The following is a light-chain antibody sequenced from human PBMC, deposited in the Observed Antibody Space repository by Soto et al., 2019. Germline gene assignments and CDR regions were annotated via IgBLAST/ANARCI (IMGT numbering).Light chain of an antibody. J-gene: IGKJ1*01. V-gene: IGKV3-20*01. CDR1: QSVRSN. CDR3: QQYGSSPLT. CDR2: GAS. Sequence: EIVMTQSPATLSVSPGERATVSCRASQSVRSNLAWYQQKPGQAPRLLIYGASSRATGIPGRFSGSGSGTDFTLTISRLEPEDFAVYYCQQYGSSPLTFGQGTKVDI.